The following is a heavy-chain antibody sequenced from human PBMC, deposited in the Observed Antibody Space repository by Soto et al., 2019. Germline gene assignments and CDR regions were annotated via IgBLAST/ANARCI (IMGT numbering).Heavy chain of an antibody. Sequence: SETLSLTCTVTGDSVNSHYWSWLRQPPGKALEWMGYVYFTGSTNYSPSLESRLTILVDTSKNQFSLKLTSVTAADTAVYYCASFPVIPGRDSPLIFDYWGQGTLVTVSS. V-gene: IGHV4-59*08. CDR1: GDSVNSHY. J-gene: IGHJ4*01. D-gene: IGHD3-22*01. CDR3: ASFPVIPGRDSPLIFDY. CDR2: VYFTGST.